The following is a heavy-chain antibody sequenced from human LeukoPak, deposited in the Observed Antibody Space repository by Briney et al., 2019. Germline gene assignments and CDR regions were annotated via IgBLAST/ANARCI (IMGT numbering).Heavy chain of an antibody. CDR2: IRGSGDDT. CDR3: AHSSGYCGK. Sequence: GGSPRLSCVASGFTFTNYAMSWLRQAPGKGLEWVSAIRGSGDDTYYADSVKGRFTISRDNSKNTVYLQMNSLRADDTAVYYCAHSSGYCGKWGQGTLVSVSS. J-gene: IGHJ4*02. CDR1: GFTFTNYA. D-gene: IGHD3-22*01. V-gene: IGHV3-23*01.